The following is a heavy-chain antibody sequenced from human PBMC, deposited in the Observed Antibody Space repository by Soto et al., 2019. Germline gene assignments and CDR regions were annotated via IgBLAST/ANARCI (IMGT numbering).Heavy chain of an antibody. V-gene: IGHV1-69*08. Sequence: QVRLVQSGAEVKKSGSWVKVSCMASGGTFSSYTVNWLRQAPGRGLEWMGRVIPFLTTTDHEKKFRGRVTITADKSTNAVYMELTSLTSEDTAIYYCARRRYCGYDCYHKHYYGMDVWGQGTTVTVAS. CDR1: GGTFSSYT. CDR3: ARRRYCGYDCYHKHYYGMDV. CDR2: VIPFLTTT. D-gene: IGHD2-21*02. J-gene: IGHJ6*02.